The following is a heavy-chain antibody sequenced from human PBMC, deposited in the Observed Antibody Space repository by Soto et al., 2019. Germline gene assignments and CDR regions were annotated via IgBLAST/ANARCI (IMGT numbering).Heavy chain of an antibody. D-gene: IGHD2-21*02. CDR3: ARDLWGYCGTDCYPLDV. Sequence: PSETLSLTCTVSGDSISGYYWSWIRQPPGKGLEWIGYMYNTGSTVYNPSFKSRVTISVDTSKNQFSLKLNSVTAADTAVYYCARDLWGYCGTDCYPLDVWGQGTTVTVS. V-gene: IGHV4-59*01. CDR2: MYNTGST. CDR1: GDSISGYY. J-gene: IGHJ6*02.